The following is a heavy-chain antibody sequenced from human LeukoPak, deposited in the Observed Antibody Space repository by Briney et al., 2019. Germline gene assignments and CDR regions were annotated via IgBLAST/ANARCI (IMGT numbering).Heavy chain of an antibody. CDR3: AKEDVGTTVPKWFDP. D-gene: IGHD4-11*01. CDR1: GFTFSKYD. CDR2: IRFDGRNK. V-gene: IGHV3-30*02. Sequence: PGGSLRLSCAASGFTFSKYDIHWVRQAPGKGLEWVALIRFDGRNKYYADSVKGRFTISRDNSKNTLYLQMNSLREEDTAVYYCAKEDVGTTVPKWFDPWGQGTLVTASS. J-gene: IGHJ5*02.